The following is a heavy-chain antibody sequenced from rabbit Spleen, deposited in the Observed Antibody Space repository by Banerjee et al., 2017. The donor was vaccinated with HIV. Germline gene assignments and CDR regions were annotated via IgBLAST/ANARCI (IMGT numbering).Heavy chain of an antibody. CDR1: GVSFSSGDG. Sequence: QEQLVESGGGLVMTEGSLPLPYKASGVSFSSGDGLCRVSKAPGKGLEWIACIYAGSSGSTYSASWAKGRFTISKTSSSTVTLQMTILTAADTASYFCASDAGTSFSTYGMDLWGPGTLVTVS. V-gene: IGHV1S45*01. CDR2: IYAGSSGST. J-gene: IGHJ6*01. CDR3: ASDAGTSFSTYGMDL. D-gene: IGHD8-1*01.